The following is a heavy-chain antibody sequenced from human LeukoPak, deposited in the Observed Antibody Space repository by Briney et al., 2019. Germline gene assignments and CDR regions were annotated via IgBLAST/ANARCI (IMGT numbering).Heavy chain of an antibody. V-gene: IGHV6-1*01. J-gene: IGHJ4*02. D-gene: IGHD5-12*01. CDR2: TYYRSKRYT. CDR1: GDSVSSKSTA. CDR3: LRLVGGDIYY. Sequence: SQTLSLTCAISGDSVSSKSTAWNWIRQSPSRGLEWLGRTYYRSKRYTGYAVSVKGRITINPDTSKNQFSLQLNSVTPEDTAVYYCLRLVGGDIYYWGQGTLVTVSS.